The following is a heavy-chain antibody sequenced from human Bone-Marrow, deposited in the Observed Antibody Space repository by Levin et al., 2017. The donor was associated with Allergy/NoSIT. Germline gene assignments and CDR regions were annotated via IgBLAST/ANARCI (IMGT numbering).Heavy chain of an antibody. D-gene: IGHD2-2*01. CDR3: ARDPEITYGGRIVYPAVFDF. CDR2: ISTTTGDT. Sequence: AASVKVSCKTSNYSFVGYSISWVRQAPGQGLEWMGWISTTTGDTHYAENFQGRITLTTDSSTSTAYMDLRSLRSDDTAVYYCARDPEITYGGRIVYPAVFDFWGQGTMVTVSS. CDR1: NYSFVGYS. V-gene: IGHV1-18*01. J-gene: IGHJ3*01.